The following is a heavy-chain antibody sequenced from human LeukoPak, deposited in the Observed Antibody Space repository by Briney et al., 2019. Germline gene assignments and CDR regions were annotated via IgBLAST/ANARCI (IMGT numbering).Heavy chain of an antibody. CDR2: ISYDGANK. Sequence: PGGSLRLSCAASGFIFSTYAMHWVRQAPGKGLEWVSFISYDGANKYYADSVKGRFSISRDNSKNTLYLQMNSLRPEDTAVYYCAREGPSSAWSYYFDYWGQGTLVTVSS. V-gene: IGHV3-30-3*01. CDR3: AREGPSSAWSYYFDY. J-gene: IGHJ4*02. CDR1: GFIFSTYA. D-gene: IGHD6-19*01.